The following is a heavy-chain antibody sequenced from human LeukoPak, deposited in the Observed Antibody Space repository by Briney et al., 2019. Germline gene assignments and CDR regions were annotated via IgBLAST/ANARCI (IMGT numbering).Heavy chain of an antibody. CDR3: ARRTSSSWYDYYYYMDV. J-gene: IGHJ6*03. CDR2: IYYSGST. Sequence: PSETLSLTCAVYGGSFSGYYWGWIRQPPGKGLEWIGSIYYSGSTYYNPSLKSRVTISVDTSKNQFSLKLSSVTAADTAVYYCARRTSSSWYDYYYYMDVWGKGTTVTVSS. CDR1: GGSFSGYY. D-gene: IGHD6-13*01. V-gene: IGHV4-39*01.